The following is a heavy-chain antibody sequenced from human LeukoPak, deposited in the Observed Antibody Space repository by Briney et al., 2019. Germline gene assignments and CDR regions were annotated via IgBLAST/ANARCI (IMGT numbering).Heavy chain of an antibody. CDR1: GFTFSTYT. Sequence: GGSLRLSCAASGFTFSTYTMNWVRQAPGKGLEWVSSISSSSRYIYYADSVKGRFTISRDNARTSLYLQMNSLRVEDTGVYYCARGDPHADLWGQGTLVTVSS. CDR3: ARGDPHADL. V-gene: IGHV3-21*01. CDR2: ISSSSRYI. J-gene: IGHJ5*02.